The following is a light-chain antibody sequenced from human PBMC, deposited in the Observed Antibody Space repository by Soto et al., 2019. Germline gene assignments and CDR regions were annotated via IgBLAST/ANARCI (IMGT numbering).Light chain of an antibody. CDR2: EAS. CDR1: QSITIW. Sequence: DIQMTHSPSTLSASEGDRVAITCRASQSITIWLAWYQQKPGKAPKLLIYEASSLETGVPSRFSGSGSGTEFTLTISSLQPDDFATYYCQQYNSYPHTFGQGTQLEIK. CDR3: QQYNSYPHT. V-gene: IGKV1-5*03. J-gene: IGKJ2*01.